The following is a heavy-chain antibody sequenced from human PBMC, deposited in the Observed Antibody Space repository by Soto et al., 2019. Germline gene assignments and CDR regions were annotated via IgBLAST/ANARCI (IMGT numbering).Heavy chain of an antibody. CDR1: GGTFSSYA. V-gene: IGHV1-46*01. CDR2: INPSGGST. CDR3: ARGFIAAAGIGVY. D-gene: IGHD6-13*01. J-gene: IGHJ4*02. Sequence: ASVKVSCKASGGTFSSYAISWVRQAPGQGLEWMGIINPSGGSTSYAQKFQGRVTMTRDTSTSTVYMELSSLRSEDTAVYYCARGFIAAAGIGVYWGQGTLVTVSS.